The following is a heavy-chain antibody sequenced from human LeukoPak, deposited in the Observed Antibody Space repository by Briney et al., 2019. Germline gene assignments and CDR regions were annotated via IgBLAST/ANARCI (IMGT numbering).Heavy chain of an antibody. CDR2: IYTSGST. CDR1: GGSISSYY. Sequence: SETLSLTCTVSGGSISSYYWSWIRQPAGKGLEWIGRIYTSGSTNYNPSLKGRVTISVDTSKNQFSLKLSSVTAADTAVYYCARGIDCSSISCYLYYYYYYMDVWGKGTTVTVSS. V-gene: IGHV4-4*07. CDR3: ARGIDCSSISCYLYYYYYYMDV. J-gene: IGHJ6*03. D-gene: IGHD2-2*01.